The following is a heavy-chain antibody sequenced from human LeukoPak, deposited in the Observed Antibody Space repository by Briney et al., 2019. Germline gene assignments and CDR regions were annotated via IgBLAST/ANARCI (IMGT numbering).Heavy chain of an antibody. D-gene: IGHD5-24*01. CDR1: GFALSNYI. CDR3: ARAVEMATISNY. CDR2: ISISSTTI. J-gene: IGHJ4*02. Sequence: GGSLRLSCEASGFALSNYIMNWVRQAPGKGLEWISYISISSTTIYYRDSVKGRFTISRDNAKNSLYLQMNSLRAKDTAVYYCARAVEMATISNYWGQGTLVTVAS. V-gene: IGHV3-48*04.